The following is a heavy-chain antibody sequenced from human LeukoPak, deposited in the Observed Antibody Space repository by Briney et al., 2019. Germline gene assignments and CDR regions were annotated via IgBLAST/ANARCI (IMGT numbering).Heavy chain of an antibody. Sequence: GRSLRLSCAASGFSFNSYAMHWVRQAPGKGLEWVAIISYDGTNKYYADSVKGRFTISRDNSRNTLYLQMSSLRAEDTAVYYCAKDRGFPLYPIIPDAFPVWGQGTMVTVSS. CDR3: AKDRGFPLYPIIPDAFPV. CDR2: ISYDGTNK. CDR1: GFSFNSYA. J-gene: IGHJ3*01. V-gene: IGHV3-30-3*01. D-gene: IGHD3-3*01.